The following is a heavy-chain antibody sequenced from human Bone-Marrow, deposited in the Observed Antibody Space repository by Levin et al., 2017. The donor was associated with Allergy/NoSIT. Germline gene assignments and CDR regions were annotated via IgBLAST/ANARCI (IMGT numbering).Heavy chain of an antibody. Sequence: SGGSLRLSCAASGFTFSRWWMHLVRLVPGKGLVWVSRTNQDGSIRDYADSAKGRFTISRDNGKNTLYLQMNSLRVEDTAVYYCVVDLSGRNDYWGPGTLVTVSS. CDR2: TNQDGSIR. D-gene: IGHD3-3*01. J-gene: IGHJ4*02. V-gene: IGHV3-74*01. CDR1: GFTFSRWW. CDR3: VVDLSGRNDY.